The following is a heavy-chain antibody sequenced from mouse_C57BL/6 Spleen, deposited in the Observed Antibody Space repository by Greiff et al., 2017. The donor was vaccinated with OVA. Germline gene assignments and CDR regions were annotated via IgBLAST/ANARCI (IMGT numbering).Heavy chain of an antibody. Sequence: EVHLVESGGGLVKPGGSLKLSCAASGFTFSSYAMSWVRQTPEKRLEWVATISDGGSYTYYPDNVKGRFTISRDNAKNNLYLQMSHLKSEDTAMYYCARDRDYYGSSYSWFAYWGQGTLVTVSA. V-gene: IGHV5-4*01. CDR1: GFTFSSYA. J-gene: IGHJ3*01. D-gene: IGHD1-1*01. CDR2: ISDGGSYT. CDR3: ARDRDYYGSSYSWFAY.